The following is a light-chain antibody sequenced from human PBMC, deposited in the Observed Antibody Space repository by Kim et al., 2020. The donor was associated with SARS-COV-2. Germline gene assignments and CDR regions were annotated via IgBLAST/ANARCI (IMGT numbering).Light chain of an antibody. Sequence: QRVTISCTGSSSNIGAGYNVHWYQQLPGTAPKLLIHGNNNRPSGVPDRFSGSKSGTSASLAITGLQAEDEADYYCQSYDSSLTGWVFGGGTQLTVL. J-gene: IGLJ3*02. CDR1: SSNIGAGYN. V-gene: IGLV1-40*01. CDR3: QSYDSSLTGWV. CDR2: GNN.